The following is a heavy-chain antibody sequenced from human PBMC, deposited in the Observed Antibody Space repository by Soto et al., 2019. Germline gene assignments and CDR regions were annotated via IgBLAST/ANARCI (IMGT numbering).Heavy chain of an antibody. Sequence: PGGSLRLSCAASGFTFSRYGMHWVRQAPGKGLEWVAVISYDGSNKYYADSVKGRFTISRDNSKNTLYLQMNSLRAEDTAVYYCAKGSGYSYGFFDYWGQGTLVTVSS. D-gene: IGHD5-18*01. J-gene: IGHJ4*02. V-gene: IGHV3-30*18. CDR3: AKGSGYSYGFFDY. CDR1: GFTFSRYG. CDR2: ISYDGSNK.